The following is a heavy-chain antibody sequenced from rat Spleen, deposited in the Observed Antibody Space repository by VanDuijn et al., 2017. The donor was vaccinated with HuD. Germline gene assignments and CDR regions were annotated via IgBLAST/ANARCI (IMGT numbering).Heavy chain of an antibody. D-gene: IGHD1-4*01. CDR2: ISTGGGNT. CDR1: GFTFSDYY. CDR3: TRHDYPCVITNWFAH. V-gene: IGHV5-25*01. Sequence: EVQLVESGGGLVQPGRSMKLSCEASGFTFSDYYMAWVRQAPTKGLEWVATISTGGGNTYYRDSVKGRFTISRDNENSTLYLQMDSLRSEDTATYYCTRHDYPCVITNWFAHWGQGTLVTVSS. J-gene: IGHJ3*01.